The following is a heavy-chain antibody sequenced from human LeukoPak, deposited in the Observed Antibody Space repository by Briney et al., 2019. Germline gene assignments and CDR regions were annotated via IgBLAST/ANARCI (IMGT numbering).Heavy chain of an antibody. CDR1: GFTFDDYG. J-gene: IGHJ5*02. D-gene: IGHD3-10*01. Sequence: PGGSLRLSCAASGFTFDDYGMSWVRQAPGKGLEWVSGINWNGGSTGYADSVKGRFTISRDNAKNSLYLQMNSLRAEDTALYHCPRSAQINYYGSGSYYGWFDPWGQGTLVTVSS. V-gene: IGHV3-20*01. CDR3: PRSAQINYYGSGSYYGWFDP. CDR2: INWNGGST.